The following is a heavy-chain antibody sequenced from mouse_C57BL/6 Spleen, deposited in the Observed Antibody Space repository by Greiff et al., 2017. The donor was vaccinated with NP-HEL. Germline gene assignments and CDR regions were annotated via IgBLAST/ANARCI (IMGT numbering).Heavy chain of an antibody. J-gene: IGHJ2*01. Sequence: VQLQQPGAELVKPGASVKLSCKASGYTFTSYWMHWVKQRPGQGLEWIGMIHPNSGSTNYNEKFKSKATLTVDKSSSTAYMQLSSLTSEDSAVYYCARYDSNNHYWGQGTTLTVSS. CDR2: IHPNSGST. CDR3: ARYDSNNHY. CDR1: GYTFTSYW. V-gene: IGHV1-64*01. D-gene: IGHD2-5*01.